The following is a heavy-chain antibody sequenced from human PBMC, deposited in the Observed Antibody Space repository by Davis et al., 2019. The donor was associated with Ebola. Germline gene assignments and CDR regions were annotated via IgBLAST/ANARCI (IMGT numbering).Heavy chain of an antibody. CDR3: ARGRTVTNYVDY. J-gene: IGHJ4*02. Sequence: GESLKISCAASDFTFSSYTMNWVRQAPGKGLEWVSSISSSSSTTNYADSVKGRFTISRDNAKNSLYLQMNSLRDEDTAVFYCARGRTVTNYVDYWGPGTLVTVSS. D-gene: IGHD4-17*01. CDR1: DFTFSSYT. V-gene: IGHV3-48*02. CDR2: ISSSSSTT.